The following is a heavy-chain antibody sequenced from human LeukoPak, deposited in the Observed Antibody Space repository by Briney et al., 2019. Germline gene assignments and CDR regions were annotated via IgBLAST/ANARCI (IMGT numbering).Heavy chain of an antibody. CDR2: INQYGSER. J-gene: IGHJ4*02. V-gene: IGHV3-7*01. CDR3: ARDHVVDGLVFDY. D-gene: IGHD2-15*01. Sequence: GGSLRLSCAASGFTFSSHWMSWVRQAPGKGLEWVANINQYGSERNYVDSVKGRFTISRDNAKSSLYLLMNSLRAEDTAIYYCARDHVVDGLVFDYWGQGTLVTVSS. CDR1: GFTFSSHW.